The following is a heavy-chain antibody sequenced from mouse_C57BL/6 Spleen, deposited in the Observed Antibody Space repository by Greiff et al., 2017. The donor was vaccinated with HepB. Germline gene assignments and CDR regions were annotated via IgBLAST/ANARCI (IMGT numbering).Heavy chain of an antibody. V-gene: IGHV1-15*01. CDR1: GYTFTDYE. CDR3: TRRGYSNYWYFDV. J-gene: IGHJ1*03. D-gene: IGHD2-5*01. CDR2: IDPETGGN. Sequence: VQLQQSGAELVRPGASVTLSCKASGYTFTDYEMHWVKQTPVHGLEWIGAIDPETGGNAYNQKFKGKAILTADKSSSTAYMELRSLTSEDSAVYYCTRRGYSNYWYFDVWGTGTTVTVSS.